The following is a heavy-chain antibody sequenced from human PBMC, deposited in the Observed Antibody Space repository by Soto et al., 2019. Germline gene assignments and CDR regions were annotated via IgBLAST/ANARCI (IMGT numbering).Heavy chain of an antibody. V-gene: IGHV4-59*01. CDR3: ARDYYGDYFDY. CDR2: IYYSGST. D-gene: IGHD4-17*01. J-gene: IGHJ4*02. Sequence: SETLSLTCTVSGGSISSYYWSWIRQPPGKGLEWIGYIYYSGSTNYNPSLKSRVTISVDTSKNQFSLKLSSVTAADTAVYYCARDYYGDYFDYWGQGNLVTVSS. CDR1: GGSISSYY.